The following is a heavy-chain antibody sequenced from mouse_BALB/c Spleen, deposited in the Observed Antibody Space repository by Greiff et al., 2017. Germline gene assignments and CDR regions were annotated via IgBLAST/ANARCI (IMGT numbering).Heavy chain of an antibody. CDR1: GYTFTSYT. CDR3: ARGNYVSMDY. D-gene: IGHD2-1*01. CDR2: INPSSGYT. V-gene: IGHV1-4*02. J-gene: IGHJ4*01. Sequence: QVQLQQSAAELARPGASVKMSCKASGYTFTSYTMHWVKQRPGQGLEWIGYINPSSGYTEYIQKFKDKTTLTADKSSSTAYMQLSSLTSEDSAVYYCARGNYVSMDYWGQGTSVTVSS.